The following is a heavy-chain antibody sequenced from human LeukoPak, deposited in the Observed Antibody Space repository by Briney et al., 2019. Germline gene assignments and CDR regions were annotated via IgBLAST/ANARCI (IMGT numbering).Heavy chain of an antibody. CDR1: GYTFTGYY. J-gene: IGHJ6*02. CDR2: ISAYNGNT. Sequence: GASVKVSCKASGYTFTGYYMHWVRQAPGQGLEWMGWISAYNGNTNYAQELQGRVTMTTDTSTSTAYMELRSLRSDDTAVYYCARGEPTYDFWSGYLSAPSVFDVWGQGTTVTVSS. V-gene: IGHV1-18*04. CDR3: ARGEPTYDFWSGYLSAPSVFDV. D-gene: IGHD3-3*01.